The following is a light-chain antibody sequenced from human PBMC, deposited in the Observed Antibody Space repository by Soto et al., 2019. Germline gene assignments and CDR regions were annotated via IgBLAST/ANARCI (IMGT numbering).Light chain of an antibody. CDR2: TAS. CDR3: QQYNSCPYT. V-gene: IGKV1-5*03. J-gene: IGKJ2*01. Sequence: DILMTQFPATLSASLGDRATITCRASQRISSCLAWYQQIPGKAPKLLIYTASTLETGVPSRFSGSGSGTEFTLTISSLQPGDSATYYCQQYNSCPYTFGQGTKVDIK. CDR1: QRISSC.